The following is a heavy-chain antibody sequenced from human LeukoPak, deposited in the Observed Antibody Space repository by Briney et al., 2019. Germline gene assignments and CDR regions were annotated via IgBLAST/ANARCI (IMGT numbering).Heavy chain of an antibody. D-gene: IGHD3-10*01. V-gene: IGHV4-59*01. CDR2: IYYSGST. J-gene: IGHJ5*02. CDR3: APLWRGPIISVGERARVDP. CDR1: CRSMISNY. Sequence: PSETLSLTCTVVCRSMISNYSVCLRHPPGKGLEWIGYIYYSGSTNYNPSLKSRVTISVDTSKNQFSLKLSSVTAAAPAGYYCAPLWRGPIISVGERARVDPWGQGTLVTVSS.